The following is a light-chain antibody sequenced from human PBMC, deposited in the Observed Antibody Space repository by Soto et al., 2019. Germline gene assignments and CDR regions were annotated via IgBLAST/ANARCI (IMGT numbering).Light chain of an antibody. V-gene: IGLV2-14*01. CDR3: SSYTSNNTPFV. CDR2: EVS. J-gene: IGLJ1*01. Sequence: QSVLTQPASVSGSPGQSITISCTVTSSDVGNYIYVSWFQHHPGKAPKLMIYEVSNRPSGVSNRFSASKSGNTASLTISGLQAEDEADYYCSSYTSNNTPFVFGTGTKVTLL. CDR1: SSDVGNYIY.